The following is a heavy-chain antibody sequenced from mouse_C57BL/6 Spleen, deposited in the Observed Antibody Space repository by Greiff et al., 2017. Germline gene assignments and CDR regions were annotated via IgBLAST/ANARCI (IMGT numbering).Heavy chain of an antibody. CDR3: ARAGYYYGSSYGSAMDY. V-gene: IGHV1-9*01. J-gene: IGHJ4*01. Sequence: QVQLQQSGAELMKPGASVKLSCKATGYTFTGYWIEWVKQRPGHGLEWIGEILPGSGSTNYNEKFKGKATFTADTSSNTAYMQLSSLTSEDSAVYFCARAGYYYGSSYGSAMDYWGQGTSVTVSS. CDR1: GYTFTGYW. D-gene: IGHD1-1*01. CDR2: ILPGSGST.